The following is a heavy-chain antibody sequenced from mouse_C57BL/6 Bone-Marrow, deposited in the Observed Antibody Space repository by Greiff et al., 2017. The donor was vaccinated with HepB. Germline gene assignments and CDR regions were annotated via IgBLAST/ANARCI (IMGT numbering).Heavy chain of an antibody. CDR1: GYTFTDYY. CDR2: INPNNGGT. V-gene: IGHV1-26*01. CDR3: AREGLDGYYLDY. J-gene: IGHJ2*01. Sequence: EVKLQQSGPELVKPGASVKISCKASGYTFTDYYMNWVKQSHGKSLEWIGDINPNNGGTSYNQKFKGKATLTVDKSSSTAYMELRSLTSEASAVYYCAREGLDGYYLDYWGQGTTLTGSS. D-gene: IGHD2-3*01.